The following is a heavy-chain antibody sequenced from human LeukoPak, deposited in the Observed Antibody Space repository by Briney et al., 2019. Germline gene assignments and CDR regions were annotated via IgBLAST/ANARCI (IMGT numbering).Heavy chain of an antibody. V-gene: IGHV3-74*01. J-gene: IGHJ4*02. D-gene: IGHD3-10*01. CDR3: ARQAGSGFDY. CDR1: GFTFTDFW. CDR2: VKTDGSGI. Sequence: GGSLRLSCVVSGFTFTDFWMHWVRQAPGKGLVWVSRVKTDGSGINYADSVKGRFTISRDNAKNTLYLQMNSLRAEDTAVYYCARQAGSGFDYWGQGSLVSVSS.